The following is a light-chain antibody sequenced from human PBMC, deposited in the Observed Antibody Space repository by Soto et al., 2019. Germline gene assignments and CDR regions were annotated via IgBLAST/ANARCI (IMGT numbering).Light chain of an antibody. J-gene: IGLJ1*01. CDR3: CSYAGKNFPFYV. CDR1: SSDVGYYNL. V-gene: IGLV2-23*01. CDR2: ESY. Sequence: QSVLTQPAPGSGSPAQLITISCSGSSSDVGYYNLVSWYQRRPGAAPQLISYESYKRPSGGSTRFSASKSGNTASLTISGLQAEDGADYFCCSYAGKNFPFYVFGTGTKVTGL.